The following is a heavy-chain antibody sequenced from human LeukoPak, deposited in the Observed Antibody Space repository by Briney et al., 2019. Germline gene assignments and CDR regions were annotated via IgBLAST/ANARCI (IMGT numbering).Heavy chain of an antibody. D-gene: IGHD4-17*01. J-gene: IGHJ2*01. CDR2: IYPGDSDT. V-gene: IGHV5-51*01. Sequence: PAESLKIYCKGSGYSFTSYWIGWVRQIPGKGLEWMGIIYPGDSDTRYSPSFQGQVTISADKSISTAYLQWSSLKASDTAMYYCARRPLTTVTYFDLWGRGTLVTVSS. CDR3: ARRPLTTVTYFDL. CDR1: GYSFTSYW.